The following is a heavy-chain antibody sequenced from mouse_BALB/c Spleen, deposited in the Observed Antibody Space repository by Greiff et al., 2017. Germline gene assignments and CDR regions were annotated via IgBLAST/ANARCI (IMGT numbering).Heavy chain of an antibody. V-gene: IGHV5-9-4*01. CDR2: ISSGGSYT. D-gene: IGHD1-1*01. CDR3: ARHYCYGSSYNAMDY. J-gene: IGHJ4*01. Sequence: EVQLVESGGGLVKPGGSLKLSCAASGFTFTSYAMSWVRQSPEKRLEWVAEISSGGSYTYYPDTVTGRYTIPRDNANNTLYLEMSSLRSEDTAMYYCARHYCYGSSYNAMDYWGQGTSVTVSS. CDR1: GFTFTSYA.